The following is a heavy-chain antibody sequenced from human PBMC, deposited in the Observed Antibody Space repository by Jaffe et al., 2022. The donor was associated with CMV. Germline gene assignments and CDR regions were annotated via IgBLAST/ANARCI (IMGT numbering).Heavy chain of an antibody. Sequence: QVQLQESGPGLVKPSETLSLTCTVSGGSISSYYWSWIRQPPGKGLEWIGYIYYSGSTNYNPSLKSRVTISVDTSKNQFSLKLSSVTAADTAVYYCAGSTIFGVVTEIYFDYWGQGTLVTVSS. CDR3: AGSTIFGVVTEIYFDY. CDR1: GGSISSYY. J-gene: IGHJ4*02. V-gene: IGHV4-59*01. CDR2: IYYSGST. D-gene: IGHD3-3*01.